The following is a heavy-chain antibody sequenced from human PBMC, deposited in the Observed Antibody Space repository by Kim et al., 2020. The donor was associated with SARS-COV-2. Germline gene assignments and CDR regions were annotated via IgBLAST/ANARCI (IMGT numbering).Heavy chain of an antibody. V-gene: IGHV3-23*01. CDR1: GFAFSSFA. CDR2: ITGSGGRT. CDR3: VTRGSDGYEQYYLGVDV. Sequence: GGSLRLSCAASGFAFSSFAVSWVRQAPGKGPEWVSLITGSGGRTFHADSVEGRFTISRDNSKNTLYLQMRSLRSDDTAVYYCVTRGSDGYEQYYLGVDVWGQGTSVIVSS. D-gene: IGHD5-12*01. J-gene: IGHJ6*02.